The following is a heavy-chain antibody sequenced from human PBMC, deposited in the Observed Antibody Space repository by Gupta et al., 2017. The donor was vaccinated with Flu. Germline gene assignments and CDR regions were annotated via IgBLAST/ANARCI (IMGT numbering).Heavy chain of an antibody. J-gene: IGHJ3*02. Sequence: SWGRQAPGQGLEWMGGIIATVGRPIYAQKFKGIVTFTADKAASTAYVEVTSLTSDDTAVYYCARDRYDFWRCSFQIEGFDICWQVRMVT. CDR3: ARDRYDFWRCSFQIEGFDI. D-gene: IGHD3-3*01. CDR2: IIATVGRP. V-gene: IGHV1-69*06.